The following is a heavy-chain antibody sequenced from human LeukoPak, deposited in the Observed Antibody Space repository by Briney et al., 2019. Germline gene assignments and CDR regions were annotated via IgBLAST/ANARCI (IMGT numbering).Heavy chain of an antibody. V-gene: IGHV4-39*01. D-gene: IGHD3-22*01. CDR2: IYYSGST. J-gene: IGHJ4*02. CDR3: ARHISGYPFDS. CDR1: GGSISSISSNNYH. Sequence: SETLSLTCIVSGGSISSISSNNYHWGWIRQPPGKGLEWIGSIYYSGSTYYNPSLKSRVTISVDTSKNQFSLKLSSVTAADAAVYYCARHISGYPFDSWGQGTLVTVSS.